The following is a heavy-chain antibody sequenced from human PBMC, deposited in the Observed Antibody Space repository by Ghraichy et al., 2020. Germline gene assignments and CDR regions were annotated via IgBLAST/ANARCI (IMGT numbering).Heavy chain of an antibody. CDR2: ISWNSGSI. Sequence: SLNISCAASGFTFDDYAMHWVRQAPGKGLEWVSGISWNSGSIGYADSVKGRFTISRDNAKNSLYLQMNSLRAEDTALYYCAKDKDYYYYYMDVWGKGTTVTVSS. CDR1: GFTFDDYA. V-gene: IGHV3-9*01. J-gene: IGHJ6*03. CDR3: AKDKDYYYYYMDV.